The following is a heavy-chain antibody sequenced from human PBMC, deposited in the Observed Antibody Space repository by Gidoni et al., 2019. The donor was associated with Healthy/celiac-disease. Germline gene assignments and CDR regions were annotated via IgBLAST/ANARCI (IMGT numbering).Heavy chain of an antibody. CDR3: AREVVTSPRPGYYYGMDV. V-gene: IGHV1-46*01. D-gene: IGHD2-2*01. CDR2: INPSGGST. Sequence: QVQLVQSGAEVKKPGASVQVSCKASGYTFTSHYMHWVRQAPGQGLEWMGIINPSGGSTSYGQKFQGRVTMTRDTSTSTVYMELSSLRSEDTAVYYCAREVVTSPRPGYYYGMDVWGQGTTVTVSS. CDR1: GYTFTSHY. J-gene: IGHJ6*02.